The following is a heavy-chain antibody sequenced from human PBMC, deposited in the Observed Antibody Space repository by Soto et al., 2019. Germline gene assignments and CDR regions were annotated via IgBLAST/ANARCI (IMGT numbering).Heavy chain of an antibody. J-gene: IGHJ6*02. Sequence: SLRLSCAASGFTFSSYGMHWVRQAPGKGLEWVAVISYDGSNKYYADSVKGRFTISRDNSKNTLYLQMNSLRAEDTAVYYCANAATLYYYGMDVWGQGTTVTVSS. CDR2: ISYDGSNK. D-gene: IGHD6-25*01. CDR3: ANAATLYYYGMDV. CDR1: GFTFSSYG. V-gene: IGHV3-30*18.